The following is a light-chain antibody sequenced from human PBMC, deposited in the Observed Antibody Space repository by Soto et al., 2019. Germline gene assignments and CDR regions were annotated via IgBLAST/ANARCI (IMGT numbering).Light chain of an antibody. CDR2: LGS. V-gene: IGKV2-28*01. J-gene: IGKJ2*01. CDR1: QSLLHSNGYNY. Sequence: DIVMTQSPLSLPVTPGEPASISCRSSQSLLHSNGYNYLDWYLQKPGQSPQLLIYLGSNRASGVPDRFSGSGSGKDFKMKINRVEGEDVGVYYCMQALQTPLYTFGQGTKLEIK. CDR3: MQALQTPLYT.